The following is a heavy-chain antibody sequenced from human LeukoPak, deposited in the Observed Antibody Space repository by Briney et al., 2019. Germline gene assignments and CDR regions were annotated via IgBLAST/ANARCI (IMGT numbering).Heavy chain of an antibody. CDR1: GYTFTAHH. V-gene: IGHV1-2*02. CDR2: LNPNSGGT. Sequence: GASVKVSCKASGYTFTAHHIHWVRQAPGQGLEWMGWLNPNSGGTNYAQKFQGRVTMTRDTSINTAYMELNSLRSDDTAVYYCARVDANTWYGKIDYWGQGTLVTVSS. CDR3: ARVDANTWYGKIDY. J-gene: IGHJ4*02. D-gene: IGHD6-13*01.